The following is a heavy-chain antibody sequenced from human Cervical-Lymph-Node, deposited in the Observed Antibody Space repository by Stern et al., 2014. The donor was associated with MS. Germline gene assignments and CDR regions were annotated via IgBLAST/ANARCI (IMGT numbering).Heavy chain of an antibody. J-gene: IGHJ4*02. Sequence: QEQLMQSGAEVKKPGASVKVSCKASAYTITDYYTHWVRQAPGHGLEWMGCITPNSGGTYSAQKFQGRLTMTRDTSISTAYMELSSLRSDDTAVYYCARGGGYSYSTLDYWGQGTQVTVSS. CDR1: AYTITDYY. V-gene: IGHV1-2*02. CDR2: ITPNSGGT. D-gene: IGHD3-10*01. CDR3: ARGGGYSYSTLDY.